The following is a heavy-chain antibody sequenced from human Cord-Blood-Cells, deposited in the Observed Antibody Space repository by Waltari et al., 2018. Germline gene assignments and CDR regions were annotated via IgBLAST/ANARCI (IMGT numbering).Heavy chain of an antibody. CDR3: ARDGWVGATENDAFDI. CDR1: GGSIRSHY. D-gene: IGHD1-26*01. J-gene: IGHJ3*02. Sequence: QVQLQESGPGLVKPSETLSPTCTVSGGSIRSHYWSWIRQPPGKGLEWIGYIYYSGSTNYNPSLKSRVTISVDTSKNQFSLKLSSVTAADTAVYYCARDGWVGATENDAFDIWGQGTMVTVSS. V-gene: IGHV4-59*11. CDR2: IYYSGST.